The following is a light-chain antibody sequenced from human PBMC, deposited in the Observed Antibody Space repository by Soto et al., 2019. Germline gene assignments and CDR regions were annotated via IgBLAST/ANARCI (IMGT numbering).Light chain of an antibody. V-gene: IGKV1-5*03. CDR2: KAS. Sequence: DIQMTQSPSTLSASVGDRVTITCRASQSISIWLAWYQQKPGKAPKLLIYKASNLESGVPSRFSGSGSGTEFTLTISSLQPDDFATYYCQQYSSYCTFGQGTKVEIK. CDR3: QQYSSYCT. CDR1: QSISIW. J-gene: IGKJ1*01.